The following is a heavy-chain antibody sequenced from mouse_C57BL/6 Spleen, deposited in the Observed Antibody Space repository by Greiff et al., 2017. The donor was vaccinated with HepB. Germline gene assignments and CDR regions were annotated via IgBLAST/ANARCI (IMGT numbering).Heavy chain of an antibody. V-gene: IGHV1-4*01. Sequence: VKLMESGAELARPGASVKMSCKASGYTFTSYTMHWVKQRPGQGLEWIGYINPSSGYTKYNQKFKDKAKLTADKSSSTAYMQLSSLTSEDSAVYYCARSYGSSSYFDYWGQGTTLTVSS. J-gene: IGHJ2*01. D-gene: IGHD1-1*01. CDR3: ARSYGSSSYFDY. CDR2: INPSSGYT. CDR1: GYTFTSYT.